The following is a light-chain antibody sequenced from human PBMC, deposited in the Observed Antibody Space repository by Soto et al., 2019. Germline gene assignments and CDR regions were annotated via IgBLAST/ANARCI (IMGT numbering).Light chain of an antibody. CDR1: RSISSW. Sequence: DIQMTQSPSSLSPSVGDRVTITCRASRSISSWLAWYQQKPGKAPKLLIYKASTLKSGVPSRFSGSGSGTEFTLTISSLQPDHFATYYCQHYNSYSEAFGQGTKV. J-gene: IGKJ1*01. CDR3: QHYNSYSEA. CDR2: KAS. V-gene: IGKV1-5*03.